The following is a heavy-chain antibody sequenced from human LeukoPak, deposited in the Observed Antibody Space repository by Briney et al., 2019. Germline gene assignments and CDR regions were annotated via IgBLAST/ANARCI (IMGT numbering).Heavy chain of an antibody. CDR3: ARDFDMGITPGDDFDF. CDR2: LKEDGTYT. CDR1: GFILSKYW. V-gene: IGHV3-74*01. Sequence: GVSLRLSCAASGFILSKYWMHWVRHTPGEGPVWVSRLKEDGTYTIYADSVKGRFTIPRDNARNTVFLQMNSLRAEDTAVYYCARDFDMGITPGDDFDFWGQGTLVTVSS. J-gene: IGHJ4*02. D-gene: IGHD3-9*01.